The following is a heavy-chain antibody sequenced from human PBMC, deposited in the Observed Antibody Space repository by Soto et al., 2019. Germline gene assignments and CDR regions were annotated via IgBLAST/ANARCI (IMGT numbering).Heavy chain of an antibody. CDR3: ATRYRYGYRY. J-gene: IGHJ4*02. V-gene: IGHV1-69-2*01. CDR2: LDPEDGET. CDR1: GYTFTDFY. D-gene: IGHD5-18*01. Sequence: ASVKVSCKVSGYTFTDFYMHWVQQAPGKGLQWMGLLDPEDGETKYAEKFQGRLTITADTSTDTAYMELGSLRSEDTAVYYCATRYRYGYRYWGQGTLVTVSS.